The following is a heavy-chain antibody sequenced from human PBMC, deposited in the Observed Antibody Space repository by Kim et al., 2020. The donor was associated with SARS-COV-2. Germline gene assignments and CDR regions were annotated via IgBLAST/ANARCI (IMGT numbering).Heavy chain of an antibody. J-gene: IGHJ5*02. CDR3: ARHGCTGGVCSFDP. Sequence: SETLSLTCTVSGGSISSSDYYWGWNPQPPGQGLEWIGGIYYTGTTYYNPSLKSRVTISVDTYKNQFSLKLSSVTDATVYYCARHGCTGGVCSFDPWGQGTLVTVSS. CDR1: GGSISSSDYY. D-gene: IGHD2-8*02. V-gene: IGHV4-39*01. CDR2: IYYTGTT.